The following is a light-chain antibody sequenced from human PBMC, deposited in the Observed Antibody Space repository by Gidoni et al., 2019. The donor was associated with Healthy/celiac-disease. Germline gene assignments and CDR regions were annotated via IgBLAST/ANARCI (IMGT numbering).Light chain of an antibody. CDR1: QGISSY. V-gene: IGKV1-9*01. J-gene: IGKJ2*01. CDR3: QQLNSYPPDT. CDR2: AAS. Sequence: IQLTQSPSSLSASVGDRVTITCRASQGISSYLAWYQQKPGKAPKLLIYAASTLQSGFQSRFSGSGSGTDFTLTISSLQPEDFATYYCQQLNSYPPDTVGQGTKLEIK.